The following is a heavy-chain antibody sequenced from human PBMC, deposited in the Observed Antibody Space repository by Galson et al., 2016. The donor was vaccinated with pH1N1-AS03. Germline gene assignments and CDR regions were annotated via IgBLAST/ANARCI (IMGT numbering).Heavy chain of an antibody. CDR1: GGSISSYY. D-gene: IGHD6-13*01. J-gene: IGHJ6*02. CDR3: ARFRSSWTFYYGLDV. Sequence: ETLSLTCTVSGGSISSYYWTWIRQPPGKGLEWIGHIYYSGGTNYSPSLKSRVTISVDTSKNQFSLKLSSVTAADTAVYYCARFRSSWTFYYGLDVWGQGTTVTVSS. CDR2: IYYSGGT. V-gene: IGHV4-59*01.